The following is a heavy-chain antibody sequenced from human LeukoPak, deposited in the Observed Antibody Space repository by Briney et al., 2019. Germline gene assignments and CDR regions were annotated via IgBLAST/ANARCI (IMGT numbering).Heavy chain of an antibody. CDR2: ISSSSSTI. Sequence: GGSLRLSCAASGCTFSSYRMNWVRQAPGKVLKWVSYISSSSSTIYYADSVKGRFTISRDNAKNSLYLQMNSLRAEDTALYYCAKGPYSYDSSGYYRYWGQGTLVTVS. D-gene: IGHD3-22*01. V-gene: IGHV3-48*04. CDR1: GCTFSSYR. CDR3: AKGPYSYDSSGYYRY. J-gene: IGHJ4*02.